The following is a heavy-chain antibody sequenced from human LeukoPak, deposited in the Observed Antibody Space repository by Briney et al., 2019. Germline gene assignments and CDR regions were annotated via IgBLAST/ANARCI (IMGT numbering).Heavy chain of an antibody. D-gene: IGHD1-14*01. CDR3: ARGPGPASTNWFDP. CDR2: TYFRFEWHT. Sequence: SQTLSLTYDISGDSVSSSSAAWNWIRQSPSRGLEWLGRTYFRFEWHTNYAVSVKSPMTINADPSKNPFSLLLHSVTPDDTAVYYCARGPGPASTNWFDPWGQGTLVTVSP. V-gene: IGHV6-1*01. CDR1: GDSVSSSSAA. J-gene: IGHJ5*02.